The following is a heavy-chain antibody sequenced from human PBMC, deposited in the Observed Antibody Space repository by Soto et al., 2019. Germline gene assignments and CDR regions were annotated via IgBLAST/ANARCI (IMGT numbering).Heavy chain of an antibody. D-gene: IGHD1-26*01. V-gene: IGHV1-69*01. CDR1: GGTFSSYS. CDR3: ARDGGKDSGGIDY. CDR2: IIPIFGTA. Sequence: QVQLVQSGAEVKKPGSSVKVSCKASGGTFSSYSINWVRQAPGQGLEWMGEIIPIFGTANYAQKFQGRVTNTADESTSPGYLELGSPRSEDTAGYFCARDGGKDSGGIDYWGQGTLVTVSS. J-gene: IGHJ4*02.